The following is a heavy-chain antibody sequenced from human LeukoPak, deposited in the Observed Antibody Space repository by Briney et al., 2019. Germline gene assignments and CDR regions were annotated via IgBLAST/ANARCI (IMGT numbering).Heavy chain of an antibody. Sequence: KPLETLSLTCSVSGASVTSGGFYWGWLRQTPGKGPEWIATVYYTGSTYYNPSLKSRVTISTDTSKNQFSLRLTSVTTTDTAIYHCARHSGSGSLSRPFDPWGRGTLVTVSS. CDR3: ARHSGSGSLSRPFDP. CDR1: GASVTSGGFY. CDR2: VYYTGST. D-gene: IGHD3-10*01. V-gene: IGHV4-39*01. J-gene: IGHJ5*02.